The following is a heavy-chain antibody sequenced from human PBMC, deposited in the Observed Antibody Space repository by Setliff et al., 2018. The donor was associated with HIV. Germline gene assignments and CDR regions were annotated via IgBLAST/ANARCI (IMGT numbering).Heavy chain of an antibody. CDR3: ARDLSYDYDRSSDTFDY. J-gene: IGHJ4*02. CDR2: ISSSNSYI. CDR1: GFTFSSYS. V-gene: IGHV3-21*01. Sequence: PGGSLRLSCAASGFTFSSYSMNWVRQAPGKGLEWVSSISSSNSYIYYADSVKGRFTISRDNAKNSLYLQMNSLRAEDTAVYYCARDLSYDYDRSSDTFDYWGQGTLVTVSS. D-gene: IGHD3-22*01.